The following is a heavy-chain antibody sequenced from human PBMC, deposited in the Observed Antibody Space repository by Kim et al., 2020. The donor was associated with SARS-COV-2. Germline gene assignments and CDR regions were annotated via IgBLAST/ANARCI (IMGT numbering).Heavy chain of an antibody. Sequence: SETLSLTCTVSGGSISSSSYYWGWIRQPPGKGLEWIGSIYYSGSTYYNPSLKSRVTISVDTSKNQFSLKLSSVTAADTAVYYCARHLGRELLRCFFCGPNWFDPWGQGTLVTVSS. D-gene: IGHD1-26*01. CDR2: IYYSGST. V-gene: IGHV4-39*01. CDR1: GGSISSSSYY. CDR3: ARHLGRELLRCFFCGPNWFDP. J-gene: IGHJ5*02.